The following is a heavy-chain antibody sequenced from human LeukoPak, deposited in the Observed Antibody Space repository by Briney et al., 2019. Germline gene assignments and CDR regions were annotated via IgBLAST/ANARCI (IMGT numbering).Heavy chain of an antibody. J-gene: IGHJ6*03. CDR2: IYYTGTT. V-gene: IGHV4-59*01. CDR3: ARSRGGGYNYFYMDV. CDR1: GASINPYF. D-gene: IGHD5-24*01. Sequence: SETLSLTCSVSGASINPYFWNWVRQAPWKGLDWLGYIYYTGTTDYNPSLKSRVTMSVDMSKNQYSLNLRSVTAADTAVYYCARSRGGGYNYFYMDVWGKGTTVTVSS.